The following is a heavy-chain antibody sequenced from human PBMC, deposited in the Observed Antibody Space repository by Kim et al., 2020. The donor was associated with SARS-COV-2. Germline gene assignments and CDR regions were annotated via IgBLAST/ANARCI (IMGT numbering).Heavy chain of an antibody. CDR2: ISYDGSEK. Sequence: GGSLRLSCAASGFSFSDFGMHWVRQAPGKGLECVAIISYDGSEKYYVASAKGRFTISRDNSKNTLYLQINNLRPDDTAVYYCAKGWRDSGGWGQGTLVTVSS. J-gene: IGHJ4*02. CDR3: AKGWRDSGG. CDR1: GFSFSDFG. V-gene: IGHV3-30*18. D-gene: IGHD5-12*01.